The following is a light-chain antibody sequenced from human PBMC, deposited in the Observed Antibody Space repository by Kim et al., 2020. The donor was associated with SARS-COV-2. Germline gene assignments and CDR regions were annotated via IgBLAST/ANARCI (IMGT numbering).Light chain of an antibody. CDR1: QSINSY. CDR3: QQTSNMPIT. Sequence: ASIGDRVTITCRASQSINSYLNWYQQKPGIAPKLLIYDASSLQSGVPPRFSGSGSGTDFTLTISSLQPEDFATYYYQQTSNMPITFGGGTKVDIK. J-gene: IGKJ4*01. V-gene: IGKV1-39*01. CDR2: DAS.